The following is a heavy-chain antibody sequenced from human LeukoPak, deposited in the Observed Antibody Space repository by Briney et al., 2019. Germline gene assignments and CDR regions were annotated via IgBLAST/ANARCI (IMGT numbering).Heavy chain of an antibody. CDR2: IHNDGST. D-gene: IGHD1-1*01. V-gene: IGHV3-66*01. Sequence: GGSLRLSCAASGFDVSVNYMNWIRQSPEKGLVWVSIIHNDGSTYYADSVKGRFTVSRDDSKNTVSLQMDSLRVDDTGIYYCARGFLQLTPYYFDYWGQGALVTVSS. CDR3: ARGFLQLTPYYFDY. CDR1: GFDVSVNY. J-gene: IGHJ4*02.